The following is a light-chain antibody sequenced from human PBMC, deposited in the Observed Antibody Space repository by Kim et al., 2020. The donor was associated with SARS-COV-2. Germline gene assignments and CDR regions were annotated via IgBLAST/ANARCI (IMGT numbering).Light chain of an antibody. Sequence: ASVGDRLTITCRASQGISNYLAWFQQKPGKAPKRLIYVASSLQSGVPSRFSGSASGTEFALTISSLQPEDFATYYCLQHNTYPRLTFGGGTKLEI. CDR3: LQHNTYPRLT. CDR1: QGISNY. V-gene: IGKV1-17*03. J-gene: IGKJ4*01. CDR2: VAS.